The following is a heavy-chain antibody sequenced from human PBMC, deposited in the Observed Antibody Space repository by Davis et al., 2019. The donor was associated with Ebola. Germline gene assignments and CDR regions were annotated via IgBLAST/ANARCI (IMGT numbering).Heavy chain of an antibody. CDR2: ISYDGSNK. CDR1: GFTFSSYA. J-gene: IGHJ6*02. CDR3: ARDLGRFLEWQKLMDV. Sequence: GGSLRLSCAASGFTFSSYAMHWVRQAPGKGLEWVAVISYDGSNKYYADSVKGRFTISRDNAKNSLYLQMNSLRAEDTAVYYCARDLGRFLEWQKLMDVWGQGTTVTVSS. V-gene: IGHV3-30-3*01. D-gene: IGHD3-3*01.